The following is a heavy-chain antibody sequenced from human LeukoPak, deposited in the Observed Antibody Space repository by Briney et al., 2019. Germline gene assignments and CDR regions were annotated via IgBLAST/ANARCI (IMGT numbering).Heavy chain of an antibody. V-gene: IGHV4-34*01. J-gene: IGHJ4*02. CDR1: GGSFSGYY. CDR3: ARVEYAVDY. CDR2: INHSGST. Sequence: TSETLSLTCAVYGGSFSGYYWSWIRQPPGKGLEWIGEINHSGSTNYNPSLKSRVTISVDTSKNQFSLKLSSVTAADTAVYYCARVEYAVDYWGQGTLVTVSS. D-gene: IGHD2-2*01.